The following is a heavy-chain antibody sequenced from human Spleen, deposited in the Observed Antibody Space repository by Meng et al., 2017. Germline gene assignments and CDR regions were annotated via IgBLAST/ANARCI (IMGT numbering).Heavy chain of an antibody. J-gene: IGHJ4*02. CDR1: GFTFSDYY. CDR2: ISSSGSTI. CDR3: ARKRMVRGQYYFDY. D-gene: IGHD3-10*01. V-gene: IGHV3-11*04. Sequence: GESLKISCAASGFTFSDYYMSWIRQAPGKGLEWVSYISSSGSTIYYADSVKGRFTISRDNAKNSLYLQMNSLRAEDTAVYYCARKRMVRGQYYFDYWGQGTLVTVSS.